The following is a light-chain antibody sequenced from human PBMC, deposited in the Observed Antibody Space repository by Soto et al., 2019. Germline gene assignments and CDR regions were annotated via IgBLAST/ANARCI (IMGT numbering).Light chain of an antibody. J-gene: IGKJ1*01. Sequence: EIVLTQSPGTLSLSPEERATLSCRASQSVSSSYLAWYQQKPGQAPRLLIYGASSRATGIPDRFSGSGSGTDFTLTISRLEPGDFAVYYCQQHGSSPWTFGQGTKVDIK. V-gene: IGKV3-20*01. CDR3: QQHGSSPWT. CDR1: QSVSSSY. CDR2: GAS.